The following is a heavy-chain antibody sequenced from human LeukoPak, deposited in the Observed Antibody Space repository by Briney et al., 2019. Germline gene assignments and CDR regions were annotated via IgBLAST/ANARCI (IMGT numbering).Heavy chain of an antibody. J-gene: IGHJ3*02. V-gene: IGHV3-30*18. CDR3: AKEKDDAFDI. CDR2: ISYDGSNK. Sequence: PGGSLRLSCAASGFTFSSYGMHWVRQAPGKGLEWVAVISYDGSNKYYADSVKGRFTISRDNSKNTLYLQMNSLRAEDTAVYYCAKEKDDAFDIWGQGTMVTVSS. CDR1: GFTFSSYG.